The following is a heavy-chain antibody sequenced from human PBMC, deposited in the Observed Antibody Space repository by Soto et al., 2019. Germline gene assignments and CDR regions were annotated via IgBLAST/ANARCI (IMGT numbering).Heavy chain of an antibody. Sequence: ASVKVSCKASGFTFTSSAVQWVRQARGQRLEWIGWIVVGSGNTNYAQKFQERVTITRDMSTSTAYMELSSLRSEDMAVYYCAAYRRDGYNYFDHWGQGTLVTVSS. CDR2: IVVGSGNT. V-gene: IGHV1-58*01. CDR3: AAYRRDGYNYFDH. D-gene: IGHD2-21*01. CDR1: GFTFTSSA. J-gene: IGHJ4*02.